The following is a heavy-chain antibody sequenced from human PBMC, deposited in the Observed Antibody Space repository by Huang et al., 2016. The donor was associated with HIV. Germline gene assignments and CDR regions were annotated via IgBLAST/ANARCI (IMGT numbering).Heavy chain of an antibody. Sequence: QVQLVESGGGVVQPGRSLRLSCAASGFTLSDYAIHWVRQGPGEGLELVAIISYDGNVKFYADSVRGRFTISRDKFNNTLYLQMNSLRHEDTALYYCARFGKRLPMLRGEDVIGDIWGQGTMVSVSS. CDR3: ARFGKRLPMLRGEDVIGDI. V-gene: IGHV3-30-3*01. CDR1: GFTLSDYA. J-gene: IGHJ3*02. D-gene: IGHD3-10*01. CDR2: ISYDGNVK.